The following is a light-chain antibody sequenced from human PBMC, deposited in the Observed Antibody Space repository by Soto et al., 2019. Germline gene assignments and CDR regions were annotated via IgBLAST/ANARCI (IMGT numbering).Light chain of an antibody. J-gene: IGLJ1*01. CDR2: EVS. CDR3: SSYAGSNNFV. CDR1: SSDVGGYNY. Sequence: ALAQPPSASGSPGQSVTISCTGTSSDVGGYNYVSWYQQHPGKAPKLMIYEVSKRPSGVPDRFSGSKSGNTASLTASGLQAEDEADYYCSSYAGSNNFVFGTGTKVTV. V-gene: IGLV2-8*01.